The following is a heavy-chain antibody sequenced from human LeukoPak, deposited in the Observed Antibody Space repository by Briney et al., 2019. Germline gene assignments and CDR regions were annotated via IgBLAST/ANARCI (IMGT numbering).Heavy chain of an antibody. CDR3: ARDSPGYCPNGVCLPALYYYYMDV. Sequence: PSETLSLTCTVSGGSISSSSYYWGWIRQPPGKGLEWIASIFDSGSTYYNPSLKSRVTISVDTSKNQFSLKLSSVTAADTAVYYCARDSPGYCPNGVCLPALYYYYMDVWGKGTTVTVSS. CDR2: IFDSGST. J-gene: IGHJ6*03. D-gene: IGHD2-8*01. CDR1: GGSISSSSYY. V-gene: IGHV4-39*07.